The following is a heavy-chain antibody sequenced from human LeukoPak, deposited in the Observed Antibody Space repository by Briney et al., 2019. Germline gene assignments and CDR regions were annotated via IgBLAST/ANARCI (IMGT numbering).Heavy chain of an antibody. CDR2: ISYDGSNK. V-gene: IGHV3-30*18. D-gene: IGHD4-17*01. CDR1: GFTFSSYG. J-gene: IGHJ4*02. CDR3: AKVPLTTVTTQYYFDY. Sequence: GRSLRLSCAASGFTFSSYGMHWVRQAPGKGLEWVAVISYDGSNKYYADSVKGRFTISRDNSKNTLYLQMNSLRAEDTAAYYCAKVPLTTVTTQYYFDYWGQGTLVTVSS.